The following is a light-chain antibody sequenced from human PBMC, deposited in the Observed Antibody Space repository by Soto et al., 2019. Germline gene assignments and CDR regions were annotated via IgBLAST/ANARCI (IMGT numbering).Light chain of an antibody. V-gene: IGLV2-14*01. J-gene: IGLJ3*02. CDR3: SSYSSTSALGV. CDR2: EVS. Sequence: QSALTQPASVSGSPGQSITISCTGTSSDIGVYNYVSWYQQHPGKAPKLIIYEVSNRPSGVSDRFSASKSGNTASLTISGLQTEDEADYYCSSYSSTSALGVFGGRTKLTVL. CDR1: SSDIGVYNY.